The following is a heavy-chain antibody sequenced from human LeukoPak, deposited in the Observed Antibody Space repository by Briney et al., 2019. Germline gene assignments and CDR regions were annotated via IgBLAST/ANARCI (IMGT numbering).Heavy chain of an antibody. V-gene: IGHV4-39*07. CDR1: GGSISSSSYY. Sequence: SETLSLTCTVSGGSISSSSYYWGWIRQPPGKGLEWIGSIYYSGSTYYNPSLKSRDTISVDTSKNQFSLKLSSVTAADTAVYYCARLLTYYDFWSGYYRDIGWFDPWGQGTLVTVSS. D-gene: IGHD3-3*01. J-gene: IGHJ5*02. CDR3: ARLLTYYDFWSGYYRDIGWFDP. CDR2: IYYSGST.